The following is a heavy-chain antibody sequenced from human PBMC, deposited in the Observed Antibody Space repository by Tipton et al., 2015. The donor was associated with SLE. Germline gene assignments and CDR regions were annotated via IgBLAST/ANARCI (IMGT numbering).Heavy chain of an antibody. CDR3: ARHVPADPALDYYYYMDV. J-gene: IGHJ6*03. CDR2: IYHSGTT. D-gene: IGHD2-2*01. V-gene: IGHV4-38-2*01. CDR1: GYSINRGYS. Sequence: LRLSCAVSGYSINRGYSWGWIRQPPGKGLEWIGNIYHSGTTYYNPSLKSRLTISVDRSKNHFFLNLTSLTAADTAVYYCARHVPADPALDYYYYMDVWGKGTTVTVSS.